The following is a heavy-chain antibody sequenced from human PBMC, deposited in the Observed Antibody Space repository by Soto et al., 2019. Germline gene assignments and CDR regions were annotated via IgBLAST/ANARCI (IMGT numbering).Heavy chain of an antibody. J-gene: IGHJ6*02. V-gene: IGHV3-30-3*01. D-gene: IGHD3-10*02. CDR1: GFXFSSYA. CDR3: ARSVIRMFHGMDV. Sequence: PGGSLXLSCAASGFXFSSYAMHWVRQAPGKGLEWVAVISYDGSNKYYADSVKGRFTISRDNSKNTLYLQKNSLRAEDTAVYYCARSVIRMFHGMDVWGQGTTVTVSS. CDR2: ISYDGSNK.